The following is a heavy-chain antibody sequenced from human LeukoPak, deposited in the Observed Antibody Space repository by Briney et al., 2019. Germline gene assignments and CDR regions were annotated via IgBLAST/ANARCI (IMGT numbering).Heavy chain of an antibody. D-gene: IGHD3-10*01. J-gene: IGHJ5*02. CDR1: GGSFSGYY. CDR3: ARGMVGYYGSGSLPARWFDP. CDR2: INHSGST. V-gene: IGHV4-34*01. Sequence: SETLSLTCAVYGGSFSGYYWSWIRQPPGKGLEWIGAINHSGSTNYNPSLKSRVTISVDTSKNQFSLKLSSVTAADTAVYYCARGMVGYYGSGSLPARWFDPWGQGTLVTVSS.